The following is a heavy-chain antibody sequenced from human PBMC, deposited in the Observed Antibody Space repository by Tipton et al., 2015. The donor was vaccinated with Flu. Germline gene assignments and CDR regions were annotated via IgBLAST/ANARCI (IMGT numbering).Heavy chain of an antibody. Sequence: SLRLSCAASGFIFNTYGMHWVRQAPGKGLEWVAFIHFDGSRKYYADSVKGRFTISRDNSKNTFYLQMNSLRAEDTAIYYCAKVIPEKVAGLDYWGQGTLVTVSS. CDR2: IHFDGSRK. J-gene: IGHJ4*02. CDR3: AKVIPEKVAGLDY. D-gene: IGHD6-19*01. CDR1: GFIFNTYG. V-gene: IGHV3-30*02.